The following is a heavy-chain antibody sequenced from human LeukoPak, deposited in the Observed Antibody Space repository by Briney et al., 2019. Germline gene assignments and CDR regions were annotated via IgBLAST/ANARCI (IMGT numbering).Heavy chain of an antibody. CDR1: GYSISSGYH. CDR2: IYHSGST. D-gene: IGHD3-22*01. Sequence: SETLSLTCTVSGYSISSGYHWGWIRQPPGKGLEWIGSIYHSGSTYYNPSLKSRVTISVDTSKNQSSLKLSSVTAADTAVYYCARDDSSGYYSSYGMDVWGQGTTVIVSS. CDR3: ARDDSSGYYSSYGMDV. J-gene: IGHJ6*02. V-gene: IGHV4-38-2*02.